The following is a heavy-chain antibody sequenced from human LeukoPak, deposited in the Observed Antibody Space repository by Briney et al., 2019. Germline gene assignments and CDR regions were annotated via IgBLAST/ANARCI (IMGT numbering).Heavy chain of an antibody. Sequence: GGSLRLSCAASGFTFSSYSMNWVRQAPGKGLEWVSSISSSSSYIYYADSVKGRFTISRDNAKNSLYLQMNSLRAEDTAVYYCARDQEAAGVFDYWGQGTLVTVSS. CDR1: GFTFSSYS. D-gene: IGHD6-13*01. V-gene: IGHV3-21*01. J-gene: IGHJ4*02. CDR2: ISSSSSYI. CDR3: ARDQEAAGVFDY.